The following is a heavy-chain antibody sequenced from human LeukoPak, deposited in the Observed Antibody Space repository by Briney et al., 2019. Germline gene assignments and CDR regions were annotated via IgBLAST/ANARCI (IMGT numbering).Heavy chain of an antibody. CDR2: IHTSGGA. D-gene: IGHD4-23*01. CDR1: GASISSSH. Sequence: SETLSLTCNVSGASISSSHWSWVRQPPGKGLEWIGNIHTSGGANYSPSLKSRVTISLDTSRNQFSLKLTSVTAADTAVYYCARGTSTVVTPEYYYYYCMDVRGKGTTVTVSS. CDR3: ARGTSTVVTPEYYYYYCMDV. J-gene: IGHJ6*03. V-gene: IGHV4-4*09.